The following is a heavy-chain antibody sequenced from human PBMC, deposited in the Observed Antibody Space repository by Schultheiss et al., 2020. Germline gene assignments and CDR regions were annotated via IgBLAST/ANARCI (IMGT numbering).Heavy chain of an antibody. Sequence: SATLSLTCTVSGGSISSSSYYWGWIRQPPGKGLEWIGYIYYSGSTNYNPSLKSRVTISVDTSKNQFSLMLRSVTAADTAVYYCARVPLEDTGMFTYFHMDVWGKGTTVTVSS. V-gene: IGHV4-61*05. D-gene: IGHD5-18*01. CDR2: IYYSGST. J-gene: IGHJ6*03. CDR1: GGSISSSSYY. CDR3: ARVPLEDTGMFTYFHMDV.